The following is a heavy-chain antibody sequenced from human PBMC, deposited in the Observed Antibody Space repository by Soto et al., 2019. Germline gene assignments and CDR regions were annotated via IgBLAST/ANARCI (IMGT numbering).Heavy chain of an antibody. Sequence: WETLSLTCTVSGGSISSYYWTWIQQPPEKGLEWIGYIYYSGSTNYNPSLKSRVTISVDTSKNQFSLKLSSVTAADTAVYYCARDQNDILTGYGYYYGMDVWGQGTTVT. V-gene: IGHV4-59*01. CDR2: IYYSGST. CDR3: ARDQNDILTGYGYYYGMDV. J-gene: IGHJ6*02. CDR1: GGSISSYY. D-gene: IGHD3-9*01.